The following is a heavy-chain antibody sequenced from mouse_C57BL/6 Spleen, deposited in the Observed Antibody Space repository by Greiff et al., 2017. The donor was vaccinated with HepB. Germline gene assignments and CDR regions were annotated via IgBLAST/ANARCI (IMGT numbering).Heavy chain of an antibody. J-gene: IGHJ2*01. V-gene: IGHV1-15*01. Sequence: QVQLQQSGAELVRPGASVTLSCKASGYTFTDYEMHWVKQTPVHGLEWIGAIDPETGGTAYNQKFKGKAILTADKSSSTAYMELRSLTSEDSAVYYCTPAPTHYGSSYGYWGQGTTLTVSS. CDR2: IDPETGGT. CDR3: TPAPTHYGSSYGY. CDR1: GYTFTDYE. D-gene: IGHD1-1*01.